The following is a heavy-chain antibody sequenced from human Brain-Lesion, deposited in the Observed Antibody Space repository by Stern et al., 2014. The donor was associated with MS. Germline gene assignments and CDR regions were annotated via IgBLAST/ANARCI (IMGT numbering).Heavy chain of an antibody. CDR1: GASISNTQW. CDR3: ARDPRRGGLSGYYHGMDV. D-gene: IGHD3-10*01. CDR2: IYQSGSA. V-gene: IGHV4-4*02. Sequence: VQLVESGPGLVKPSGTLSLTCAVSGASISNTQWWTWVRQSPGKGLEWIGEIYQSGSANYNPSLRRRVTLSVDRSKNSFSLKLNSVTAADTAVYYCARDPRRGGLSGYYHGMDVWGQGTTVTVSS. J-gene: IGHJ6*02.